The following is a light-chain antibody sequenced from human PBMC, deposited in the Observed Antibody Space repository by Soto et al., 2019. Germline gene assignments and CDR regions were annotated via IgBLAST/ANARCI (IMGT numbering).Light chain of an antibody. CDR3: QQYNSYPWT. CDR2: DAS. J-gene: IGKJ1*01. CDR1: QRINSW. Sequence: DIPMTQSPSTLSASVGDRVTITCRASQRINSWLAWYQQKPGKAPKLLIYDASSLETGVPSRFSGSGSGTEFTLTISSLQPDDFATYYCQQYNSYPWTFGQGTKVEIK. V-gene: IGKV1-5*01.